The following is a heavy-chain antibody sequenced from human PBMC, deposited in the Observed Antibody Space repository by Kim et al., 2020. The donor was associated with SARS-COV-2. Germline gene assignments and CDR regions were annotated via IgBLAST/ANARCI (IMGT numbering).Heavy chain of an antibody. J-gene: IGHJ4*02. D-gene: IGHD1-26*01. Sequence: SVKVSCKVSGGTFSSYAISWVRQAPGQGLEWMGGIIPIFGTANYAQKFQGRVTITADESTSTAYMELSSLRSEDTAVYYCARELRGGWELLAPFDYWGQGTLVTVLS. CDR2: IIPIFGTA. CDR3: ARELRGGWELLAPFDY. V-gene: IGHV1-69*13. CDR1: GGTFSSYA.